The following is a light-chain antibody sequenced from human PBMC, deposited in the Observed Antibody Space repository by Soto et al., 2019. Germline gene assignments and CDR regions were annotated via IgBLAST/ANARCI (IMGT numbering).Light chain of an antibody. CDR3: QQRSNWPST. CDR2: DAS. V-gene: IGKV3-11*01. Sequence: EIVLTQSPATLSLSPGERATLSCRASQSVSSYLAWYQQKPGQAPRLLIYDASNRATGIPARFSGSGSGTDFTLTITSLEPEDFAVYYCQQRSNWPSTFGRDQGGDQT. J-gene: IGKJ4*01. CDR1: QSVSSY.